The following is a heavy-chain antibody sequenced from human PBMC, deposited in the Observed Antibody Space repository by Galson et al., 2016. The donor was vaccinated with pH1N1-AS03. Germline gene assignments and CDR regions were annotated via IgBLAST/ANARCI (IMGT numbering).Heavy chain of an antibody. CDR3: TAGHYTNF. CDR1: SGYV. CDR2: ISVSGSDT. J-gene: IGHJ4*01. V-gene: IGHV3-23*01. Sequence: LRLSCAASSGYVMNWVRQAPGKGLEWVSGISVSGSDTYYVDSVKGRFTISRDNSKNTLFLQMDSLRAEDTALYYCTAGHYTNFWGQGTLVNVSS. D-gene: IGHD3-3*01.